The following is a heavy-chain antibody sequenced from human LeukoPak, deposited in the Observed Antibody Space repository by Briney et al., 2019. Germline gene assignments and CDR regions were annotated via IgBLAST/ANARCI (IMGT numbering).Heavy chain of an antibody. CDR3: ARVMRYYYDSSGYYYYYYGMDV. CDR1: GFTFSSYD. Sequence: GGSLRLSCAASGFTFSSYDMRWGRHATGKGREWVSAIGTAGDTYYPGSVKGRFTISRQTPNNSLYLQINSLRAGDTAVYYCARVMRYYYDSSGYYYYYYGMDVWGQGTTATVSS. J-gene: IGHJ6*02. V-gene: IGHV3-13*01. D-gene: IGHD3-22*01. CDR2: IGTAGDT.